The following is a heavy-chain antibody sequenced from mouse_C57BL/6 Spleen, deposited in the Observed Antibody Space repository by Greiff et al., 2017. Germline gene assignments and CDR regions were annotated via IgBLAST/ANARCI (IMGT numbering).Heavy chain of an antibody. CDR3: ARGTTVVEDY. Sequence: QVQLQQPGAELVMPGASVKLSCKASGYTFTSYWMHWVKQRPGHGLEWIGEIGPTDSYPHYNHKFKGKSTLAVDKSSSTAYMQHSSLTSEDTAVYDSARGTTVVEDYWGQGTTLTVSS. V-gene: IGHV1-69*01. D-gene: IGHD1-1*01. CDR1: GYTFTSYW. J-gene: IGHJ2*01. CDR2: IGPTDSYP.